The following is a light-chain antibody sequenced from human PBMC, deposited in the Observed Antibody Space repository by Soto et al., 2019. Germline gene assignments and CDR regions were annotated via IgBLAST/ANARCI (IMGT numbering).Light chain of an antibody. CDR2: DVT. V-gene: IGLV2-11*01. CDR3: CSFAGPSSI. J-gene: IGLJ2*01. Sequence: QSALSRSVSGSPGQSVTLSCTGATTDVDSSEYVSWHQQHPGEAPRLLIYDVTKRPAGVPSRFSGSKSGKTASLTISGLRTEDEGVYFCCSFAGPSSIFDGGTKVTVL. CDR1: TTDVDSSEY.